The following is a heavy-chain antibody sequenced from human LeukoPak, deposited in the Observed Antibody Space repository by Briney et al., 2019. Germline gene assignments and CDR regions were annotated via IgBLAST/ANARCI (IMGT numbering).Heavy chain of an antibody. J-gene: IGHJ4*02. Sequence: ASVKVSCEASGYTFTGYYMHWVPQAPGQGLEWIGWIDPKRGGTKYAQKFQGRVTMTRDTSISAAYMELSSLRSDDTAVYYCARDVGHCSGGTCPIFDYWGQGTLVTVSS. D-gene: IGHD2-15*01. CDR2: IDPKRGGT. CDR1: GYTFTGYY. CDR3: ARDVGHCSGGTCPIFDY. V-gene: IGHV1-2*02.